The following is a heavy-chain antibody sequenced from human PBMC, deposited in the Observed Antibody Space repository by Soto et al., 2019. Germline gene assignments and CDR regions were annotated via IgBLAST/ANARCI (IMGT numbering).Heavy chain of an antibody. Sequence: SETLSLTCTVSGGSISSYYWSWIRQPPGKGLEWIGYIYYSGSTNYNPSLKSRVTISVDTSKNQFSLKLSSVTAADTAVYYCATRLYCSGGSCLDAFDIWGQGTMVTVSS. V-gene: IGHV4-59*08. CDR1: GGSISSYY. CDR2: IYYSGST. CDR3: ATRLYCSGGSCLDAFDI. J-gene: IGHJ3*02. D-gene: IGHD2-15*01.